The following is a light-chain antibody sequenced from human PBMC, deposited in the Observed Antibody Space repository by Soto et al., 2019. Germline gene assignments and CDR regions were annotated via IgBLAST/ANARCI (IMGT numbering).Light chain of an antibody. CDR3: SSYTSSSTL. CDR1: SSDVGSYNY. V-gene: IGLV2-14*01. J-gene: IGLJ1*01. Sequence: QSALTQPASVSGSPGQLITISCTGTSSDVGSYNYVSWYQQHPGKAPKLMIYEVSDRPSGISSRFSGSKSGNTASLTISGLQTEDEADYYCSSYTSSSTLFGTGTKVT. CDR2: EVS.